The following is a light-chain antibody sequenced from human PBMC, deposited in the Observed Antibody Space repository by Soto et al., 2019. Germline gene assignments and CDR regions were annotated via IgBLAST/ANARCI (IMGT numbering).Light chain of an antibody. CDR1: QSVSSY. CDR2: DAS. V-gene: IGKV3-11*01. Sequence: EIVLTQSPATLSLSPGERATLSCRASQSVSSYLAWYQQKPGQAPRLLIYDASNRATGIPARFSGSGSGTDFTHTISRLEPEDFAVYYCMPRSNWPRTFGPGNKVDI. J-gene: IGKJ3*01. CDR3: MPRSNWPRT.